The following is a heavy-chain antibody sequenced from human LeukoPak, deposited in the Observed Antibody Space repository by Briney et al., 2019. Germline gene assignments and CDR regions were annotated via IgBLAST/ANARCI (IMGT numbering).Heavy chain of an antibody. Sequence: GGSLRLSCAASGFTFSSYGMHWVRQAPGKGLEWVAFIRYDGSNKYYADSVKGRFTISRDNSKNTLYLQMNSLRAEDTAVYYCAKAGICSGGSCYPLVPDYWGQGTLVTVSS. V-gene: IGHV3-30*02. J-gene: IGHJ4*02. D-gene: IGHD2-15*01. CDR3: AKAGICSGGSCYPLVPDY. CDR2: IRYDGSNK. CDR1: GFTFSSYG.